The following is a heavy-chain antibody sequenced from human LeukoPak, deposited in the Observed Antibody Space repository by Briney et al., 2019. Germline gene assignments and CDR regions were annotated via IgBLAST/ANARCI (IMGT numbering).Heavy chain of an antibody. Sequence: ASVKVSCKASGYTLTNYALNWVRQAPGQGLEWMGWINTNTGNPTYAQGFTGRFVFSLDTSVNTAYLQISSLKAEDTAIYYCARVQRYCSTTSCYPHYWGQGTLATVSS. J-gene: IGHJ4*02. CDR2: INTNTGNP. CDR3: ARVQRYCSTTSCYPHY. CDR1: GYTLTNYA. V-gene: IGHV7-4-1*02. D-gene: IGHD2-2*01.